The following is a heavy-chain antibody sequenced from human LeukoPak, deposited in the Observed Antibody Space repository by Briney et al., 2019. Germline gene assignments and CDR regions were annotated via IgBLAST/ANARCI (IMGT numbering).Heavy chain of an antibody. V-gene: IGHV3-7*01. J-gene: IGHJ4*02. CDR1: GFTFTNYW. D-gene: IGHD3-3*01. CDR3: ARLREILVFGVVTKSTSYFDY. CDR2: IKQDRSEK. Sequence: GGSLRLSCAASGFTFTNYWMSWVRQAPGKGLELVGNIKQDRSEKYYVDSVKGRFTISRDNAKNSLYLQMNSLRAEDTAVYYCARLREILVFGVVTKSTSYFDYWGQGTLVTVSS.